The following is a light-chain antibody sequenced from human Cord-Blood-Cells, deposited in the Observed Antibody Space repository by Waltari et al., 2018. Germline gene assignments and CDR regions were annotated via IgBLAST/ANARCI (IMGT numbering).Light chain of an antibody. CDR1: QSTSSW. V-gene: IGKV1-5*01. Sequence: IQMTHSPSTLSASVGDRVTLSCRDSQSTSSWLALYQQKPGTAPKLLTYDASSFETGVPSRFSGSGSGTEVTLTINSLQPDDFATYYCQQYKSYFGQGTKVEIK. CDR3: QQYKSY. J-gene: IGKJ1*01. CDR2: DAS.